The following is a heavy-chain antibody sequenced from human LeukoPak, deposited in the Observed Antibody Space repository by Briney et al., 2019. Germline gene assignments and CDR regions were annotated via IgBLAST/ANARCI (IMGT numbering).Heavy chain of an antibody. J-gene: IGHJ4*02. CDR2: IKQDGSDN. Sequence: GGSLRLSCAASGFTFSSYWMNWVRQAPGKGLEWVANIKQDGSDNYYVDSVKGRFTISRDNAKNSLYLQMSSLRAEDTAVYYCAPGGVAGDYWGQGTLVTVSS. D-gene: IGHD6-19*01. V-gene: IGHV3-7*01. CDR1: GFTFSSYW. CDR3: APGGVAGDY.